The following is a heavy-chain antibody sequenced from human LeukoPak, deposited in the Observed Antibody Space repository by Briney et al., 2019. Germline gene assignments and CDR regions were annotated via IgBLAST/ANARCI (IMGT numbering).Heavy chain of an antibody. CDR3: ARELLDGYSYFELNY. J-gene: IGHJ4*02. CDR2: IYTSGST. CDR1: GGSISSYY. Sequence: PSETLSLTCTVSGGSISSYYWSWIRQPAGKGLEWIGRIYTSGSTNYNPSLKSRVTMSVDTSKNQFSLKLSSVTAADTAVYYCARELLDGYSYFELNYWGQGTLVTVSS. V-gene: IGHV4-4*07. D-gene: IGHD5-24*01.